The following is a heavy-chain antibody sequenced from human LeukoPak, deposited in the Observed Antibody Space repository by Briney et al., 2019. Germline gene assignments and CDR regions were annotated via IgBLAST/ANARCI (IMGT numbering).Heavy chain of an antibody. D-gene: IGHD3-9*01. CDR3: AKEGETYYDILTGYPAGGAFDY. CDR1: GFIFDDYA. J-gene: IGHJ4*02. CDR2: ISWNSGSI. V-gene: IGHV3-9*01. Sequence: GGSLRLSCAASGFIFDDYAMHWVRQAPGKGLEWVSGISWNSGSIGYADSVKGRFTISRDNAKNSLYLQMNSLRAEDTALYYCAKEGETYYDILTGYPAGGAFDYWGQGTLVTVSS.